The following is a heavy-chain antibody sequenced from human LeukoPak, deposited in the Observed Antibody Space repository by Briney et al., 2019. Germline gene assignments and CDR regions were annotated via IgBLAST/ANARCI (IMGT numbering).Heavy chain of an antibody. CDR3: ATDRATQYFDY. CDR2: ISSDGNNK. J-gene: IGHJ4*02. D-gene: IGHD2-15*01. V-gene: IGHV3-30*04. CDR1: GFTFSTYP. Sequence: GGSLRLSCAASGFTFSTYPIHWVRQAPGKGLEWVAVISSDGNNKYYADSVKGRFTNSRDNSKNTLYLQMNSLRAEDTAVYYCATDRATQYFDYWGQGTLVSVPS.